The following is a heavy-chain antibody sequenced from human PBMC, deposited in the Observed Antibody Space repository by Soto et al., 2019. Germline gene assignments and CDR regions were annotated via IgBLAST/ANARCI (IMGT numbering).Heavy chain of an antibody. CDR3: ARASGQLWIGPIDY. CDR2: INPNSGGT. J-gene: IGHJ4*02. Sequence: ASVKVSCKASGYTFTGYYMHWVRQAPGQGLEWMGWINPNSGGTNYAQKFQGWVTMTRDTSISTAYMELSRLRSDDTAVYYCARASGQLWIGPIDYWGQGTLVTVSS. D-gene: IGHD7-27*01. V-gene: IGHV1-2*04. CDR1: GYTFTGYY.